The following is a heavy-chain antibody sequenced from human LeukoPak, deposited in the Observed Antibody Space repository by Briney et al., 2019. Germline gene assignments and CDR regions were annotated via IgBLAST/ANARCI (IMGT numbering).Heavy chain of an antibody. CDR3: ARGYSDYYYFDS. J-gene: IGHJ4*02. D-gene: IGHD4-11*01. CDR2: SNTDGSGT. Sequence: GGSLRLSCAASGFTFSRYWMHWVRQAPGKGLVWVSRSNTDGSGTNYADSVKGRFTISRDNAKSTLYLQMNSLRAEDTAVYYCARGYSDYYYFDSWGQGTLVTVSS. CDR1: GFTFSRYW. V-gene: IGHV3-74*01.